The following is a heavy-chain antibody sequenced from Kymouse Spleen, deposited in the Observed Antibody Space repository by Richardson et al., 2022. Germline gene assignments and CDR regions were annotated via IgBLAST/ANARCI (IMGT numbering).Heavy chain of an antibody. Sequence: QVQLQQWGAGLLKPSETLSLTCAVYGGSFSGYYWSWIRQPPGKGLEWIGEINHSGSTNYNPSLKSRVTISVDTSKNQFSLKLSSVTAADTAVYYCARDTMVRGVTSFDYWGQGTLVTVSS. CDR1: GGSFSGYY. CDR2: INHSGST. J-gene: IGHJ4*02. D-gene: IGHD3-10*01. CDR3: ARDTMVRGVTSFDY. V-gene: IGHV4-34*01.